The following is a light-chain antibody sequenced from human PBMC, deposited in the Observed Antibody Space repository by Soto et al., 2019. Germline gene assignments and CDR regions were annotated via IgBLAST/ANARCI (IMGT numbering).Light chain of an antibody. CDR2: GAS. CDR3: QQHGTSPIT. CDR1: QTVIHNY. Sequence: SVLTHSPGTLSFSPGEIATLSFRASQTVIHNYLAWHQQKPGQTPRLLVYGASSRATGIPDRFSGSGSGTDFTLTISRLEPEDFAVYYCQQHGTSPITFGQGTRLEIK. V-gene: IGKV3-20*01. J-gene: IGKJ5*01.